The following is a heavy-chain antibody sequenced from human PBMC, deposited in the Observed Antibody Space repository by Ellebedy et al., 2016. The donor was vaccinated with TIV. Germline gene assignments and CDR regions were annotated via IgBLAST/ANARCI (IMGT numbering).Heavy chain of an antibody. CDR2: ISGSGDST. D-gene: IGHD6-6*01. V-gene: IGHV3-23*01. Sequence: PGGSLRLSCAAPGFTFSIYPMSWVPQAPGKGLEWVPFISGSGDSTYYADSVKGRFTVSRDNSKNTLFLQVNSLRAEDTAVYYCIFKGMSARLYWGQGTLVTVSS. J-gene: IGHJ1*01. CDR1: GFTFSIYP. CDR3: IFKGMSARLY.